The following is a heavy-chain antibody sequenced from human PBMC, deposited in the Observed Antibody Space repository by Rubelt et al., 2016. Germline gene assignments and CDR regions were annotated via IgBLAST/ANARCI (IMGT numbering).Heavy chain of an antibody. V-gene: IGHV1-3*01. CDR2: INAGYGDT. Sequence: PGDSVKVSCKASGYTFSSYAIHWVRQALGQRLEWLGWINAGYGDTRYSPNFQGRLTITRDTSATTAYMELSSLRSEDTAVYYCARDGYYYESDTTSNYFEGWFDPWGQGTLVTVSS. CDR1: GYTFSSYA. D-gene: IGHD3-22*01. J-gene: IGHJ5*02. CDR3: ARDGYYYESDTTSNYFEGWFDP.